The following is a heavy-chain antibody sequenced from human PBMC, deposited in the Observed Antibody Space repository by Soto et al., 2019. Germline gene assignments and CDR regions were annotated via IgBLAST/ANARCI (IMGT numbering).Heavy chain of an antibody. CDR3: ASHSDSTNYNWFDP. CDR1: GGSISSGDYY. D-gene: IGHD4-4*01. Sequence: PSETLSLTCTVSGGSISSGDYYWSWIRQPPGKGLEWIGYIYYSGSTYYNPSLKSRVTISVDTSKNQFSLKLSSVTAADTAVYYCASHSDSTNYNWFDPWGQGTLVTVSS. J-gene: IGHJ5*02. CDR2: IYYSGST. V-gene: IGHV4-30-4*01.